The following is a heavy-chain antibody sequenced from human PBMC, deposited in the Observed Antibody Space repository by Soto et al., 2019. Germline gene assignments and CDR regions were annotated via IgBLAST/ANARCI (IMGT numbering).Heavy chain of an antibody. CDR2: TYYRSKWYF. CDR1: GDSVSSNSAG. D-gene: IGHD1-1*01. CDR3: ARGSWDDVSGHYYMDV. V-gene: IGHV6-1*01. J-gene: IGHJ6*03. Sequence: QVQLQLSGPGLVTPSQTLSLTCAISGDSVSSNSAGWNWIRQTPSRGLEWLGRTYYRSKWYFNYAVTVESRITRNLATSKNQLALQLSSVTPDDTAVYYCARGSWDDVSGHYYMDVWGKGTTVTVSS.